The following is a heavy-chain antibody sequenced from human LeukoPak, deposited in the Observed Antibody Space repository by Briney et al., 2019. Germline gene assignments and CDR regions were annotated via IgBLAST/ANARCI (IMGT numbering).Heavy chain of an antibody. CDR3: GRVGYYYDSSIYSVGFVR. V-gene: IGHV3-21*01. CDR2: ISSSSTYI. J-gene: IGHJ3*02. CDR1: GFTLRSYS. Sequence: GGSLRLSCAASGFTLRSYSMNWVRQAPGKGLEWVSSISSSSTYIYYADSVKGRFTISRDNAKNSLYLQMNSLRAEDTAVYYCGRVGYYYDSSIYSVGFVRWGKGTMVPV. D-gene: IGHD3-22*01.